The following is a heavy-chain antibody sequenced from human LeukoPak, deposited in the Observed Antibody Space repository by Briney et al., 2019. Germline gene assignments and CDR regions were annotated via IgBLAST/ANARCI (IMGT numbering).Heavy chain of an antibody. J-gene: IGHJ4*02. CDR3: ASSNARVGATSPLDY. CDR2: MNPNSGNT. Sequence: APVKVSCKASGYTFTSYDINWVRQATGQGLEWMGWMNPNSGNTGYAQKFQGRVTMTRNTSISTDYMELSSLRSEDTAVYYCASSNARVGATSPLDYWGQGTLVTVSS. CDR1: GYTFTSYD. V-gene: IGHV1-8*01. D-gene: IGHD1-26*01.